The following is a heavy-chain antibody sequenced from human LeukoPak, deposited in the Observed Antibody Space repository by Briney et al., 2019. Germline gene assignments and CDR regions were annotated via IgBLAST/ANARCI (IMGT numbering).Heavy chain of an antibody. J-gene: IGHJ5*02. CDR1: GGSISSGGYS. CDR2: IYHSGST. Sequence: SQTLSLTCAVPGGSISSGGYSWSWIRQPPGKGLEWIGYIYHSGSTYYNPSLKSQVPISVDRSKNQFSLKLSSVTAADTAVYYCARRRGIAARPGWFDPWGQGTLVTVSS. CDR3: ARRRGIAARPGWFDP. V-gene: IGHV4-30-2*01. D-gene: IGHD6-6*01.